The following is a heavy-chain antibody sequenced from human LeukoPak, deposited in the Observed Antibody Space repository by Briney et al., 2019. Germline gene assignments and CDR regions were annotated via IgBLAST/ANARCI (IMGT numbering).Heavy chain of an antibody. CDR2: IYYSGST. Sequence: PSETLSLTCTVSGGSISSYYWSWIRQPPGKGLEWIGYIYYSGSTNYNPSLKSRVTISVDTSKNQFSLKLSSVTAADTAVYYCARAPSIGPRGAFDIWGQGTMSPSLQ. CDR3: ARAPSIGPRGAFDI. D-gene: IGHD1-26*01. V-gene: IGHV4-59*01. CDR1: GGSISSYY. J-gene: IGHJ3*02.